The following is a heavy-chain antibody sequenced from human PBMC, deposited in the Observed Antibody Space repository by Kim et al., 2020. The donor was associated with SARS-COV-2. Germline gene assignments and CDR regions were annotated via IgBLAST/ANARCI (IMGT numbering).Heavy chain of an antibody. V-gene: IGHV3-21*01. CDR3: ARDPGITMIVVVRGRNGVSPFDY. D-gene: IGHD3-22*01. CDR2: ISSSSYI. J-gene: IGHJ4*02. Sequence: GGSLRLSCAASGFTFSSYSMNWFRQAPGKGLEWVSSISSSSYIYYADSVKGRFTISRDNAKNSLYLQMNSLRAEDTAVYYCARDPGITMIVVVRGRNGVSPFDYWGQGTLVTVSS. CDR1: GFTFSSYS.